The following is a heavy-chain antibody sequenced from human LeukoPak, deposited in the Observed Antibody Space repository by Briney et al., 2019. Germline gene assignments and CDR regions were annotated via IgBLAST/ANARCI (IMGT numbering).Heavy chain of an antibody. J-gene: IGHJ3*02. CDR1: GYTFTGYY. CDR2: INPNSGGT. Sequence: ASVKLSCKASGYTFTGYYMHWVRQAPGQGLEWMGWINPNSGGTNYAQKFQGRVTMTRDTSISTAYMELSRLRSHDTAVYYCARAYVIDAFDIWGQGTMVTVSS. CDR3: ARAYVIDAFDI. V-gene: IGHV1-2*02. D-gene: IGHD3-16*01.